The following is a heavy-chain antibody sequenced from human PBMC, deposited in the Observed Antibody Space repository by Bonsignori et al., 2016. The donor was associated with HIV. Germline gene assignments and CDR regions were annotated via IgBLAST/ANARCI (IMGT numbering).Heavy chain of an antibody. V-gene: IGHV3-7*01. Sequence: EVQLVESGGGLVQPGGSLRLSCAASGFTFSSYWMSWVRQVPGKGLEWVANIKEDGSEKYHVDSVKGRFTISRDNAKNSLYLQMSSVRAEDTALYYCARDSSGMDVWGQGDHGH. CDR2: IKEDGSEK. D-gene: IGHD2/OR15-2a*01. CDR1: GFTFSSYW. CDR3: ARDSSGMDV. J-gene: IGHJ6*02.